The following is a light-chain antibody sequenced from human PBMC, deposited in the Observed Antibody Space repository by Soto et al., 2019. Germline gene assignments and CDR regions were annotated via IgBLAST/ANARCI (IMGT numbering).Light chain of an antibody. J-gene: IGLJ1*01. CDR3: CSSAPGRTMG. CDR2: EGS. V-gene: IGLV2-23*01. CDR1: SSAVGTFRL. Sequence: QSVLTQPASVSGSPGQSITISCTGSSSAVGTFRLVSWYQHPPGKVPKLIIYEGSKRPSGVSNRFSGSEPGNTASLTISGLQAEDEADYYCCSSAPGRTMGLGTGAKVTGL.